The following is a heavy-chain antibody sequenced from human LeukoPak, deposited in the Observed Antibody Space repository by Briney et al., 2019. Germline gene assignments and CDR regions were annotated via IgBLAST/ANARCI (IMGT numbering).Heavy chain of an antibody. CDR1: GFTFSRYW. D-gene: IGHD6-13*01. Sequence: GGSLRLSCAASGFTFSRYWMHWVRQAPGKGLVWVARIKYDGIERGYADSVKGRFTISRDNAKNTLYLQMNSLRAEDTAVYYCGRESVAAGLGHWGQGTLVTVST. CDR2: IKYDGIER. J-gene: IGHJ4*02. CDR3: GRESVAAGLGH. V-gene: IGHV3-74*01.